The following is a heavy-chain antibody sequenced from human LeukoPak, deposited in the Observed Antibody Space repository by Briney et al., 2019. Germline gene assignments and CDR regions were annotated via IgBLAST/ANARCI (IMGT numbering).Heavy chain of an antibody. D-gene: IGHD5-24*01. CDR1: SAAISRSY. J-gene: IGHJ5*01. Sequence: SETLSLTCTVPSAAISRSYWIWIRQTPGKGLEWIGYISYSGVSTYNPSLGSRVTISRDTSKNEVSLNLSSVTAADTAVYFCARLPEGGYATSLGWLDSWGQGTRVTVSS. CDR2: ISYSGVS. V-gene: IGHV4-59*08. CDR3: ARLPEGGYATSLGWLDS.